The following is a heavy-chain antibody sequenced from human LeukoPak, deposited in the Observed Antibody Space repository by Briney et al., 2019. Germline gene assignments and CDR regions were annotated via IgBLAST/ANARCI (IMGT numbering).Heavy chain of an antibody. V-gene: IGHV1-18*01. CDR1: GYTFTSYG. CDR2: ISAYNGNT. J-gene: IGHJ4*02. CDR3: ARDSYSGSYYTNPFDY. D-gene: IGHD1-26*01. Sequence: SVKVSCKASGYTFTSYGISWVRQAPGQGLEWMGWISAYNGNTNYAQKLQGRVTMTTDTSTSTAYMELRSLRSDDTAVYYCARDSYSGSYYTNPFDYWGQGTLVTVSS.